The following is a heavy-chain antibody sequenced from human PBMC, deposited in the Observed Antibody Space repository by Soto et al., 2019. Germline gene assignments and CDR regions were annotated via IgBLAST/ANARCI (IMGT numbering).Heavy chain of an antibody. CDR1: GFTFSSYG. Sequence: QVQLVESGGGVVQPGRSLRLSCAASGFTFSSYGMHWVRQAPGKGLEWVAVISYDGSNKYYADSVKGRFTISRDNSKNTLYLQMNSLRAEYTAVYYCAKSPGYCSGGSCLDYWGQGTLVTVSS. D-gene: IGHD2-15*01. J-gene: IGHJ4*02. CDR2: ISYDGSNK. CDR3: AKSPGYCSGGSCLDY. V-gene: IGHV3-30*18.